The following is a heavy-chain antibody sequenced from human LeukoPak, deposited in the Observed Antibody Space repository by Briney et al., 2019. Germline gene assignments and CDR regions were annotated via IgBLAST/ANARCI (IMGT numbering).Heavy chain of an antibody. CDR2: ISGSGGST. CDR3: AKDYDFWSGYPGGAFDI. V-gene: IGHV3-23*01. CDR1: GFTFSSYA. Sequence: GGSLRLSCAASGFTFSSYAMSWVRQAPGRGLGWVSAISGSGGSTYYADSVKGRFTISRDNSKNTLYLQMNSLRAEDTAVYYCAKDYDFWSGYPGGAFDIWGQGTMVTVSS. D-gene: IGHD3-3*01. J-gene: IGHJ3*02.